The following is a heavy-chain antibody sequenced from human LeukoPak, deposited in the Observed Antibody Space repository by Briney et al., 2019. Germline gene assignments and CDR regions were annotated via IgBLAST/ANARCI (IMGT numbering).Heavy chain of an antibody. V-gene: IGHV3-21*06. CDR2: IDNSGINI. CDR3: ARDRGSGWYGDLGY. Sequence: GTSLRLSCGASGFTFSVFSMTWVRQAPGKGLEWVSSIDNSGINIYYADSVKGRFTISGDNAKNSLYLEMNSLRAEDTAVYFCARDRGSGWYGDLGYWGQGTLVTVSS. J-gene: IGHJ4*02. CDR1: GFTFSVFS. D-gene: IGHD6-19*01.